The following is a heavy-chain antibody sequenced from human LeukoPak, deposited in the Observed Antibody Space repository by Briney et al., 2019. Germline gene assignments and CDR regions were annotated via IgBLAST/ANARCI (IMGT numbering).Heavy chain of an antibody. CDR3: ARHGAARPYYYYGMDV. Sequence: SETLSLTCTVSGGSISSDRDYWGWIRQPPGRGLEWIGSIYYSGSTYYNPSLKSRVTISGDTSKNQFSLKLSSVTAADTAVYYCARHGAARPYYYYGMDVWGQGTTVTVSS. CDR1: GGSISSDRDY. J-gene: IGHJ6*02. CDR2: IYYSGST. V-gene: IGHV4-39*01. D-gene: IGHD6-6*01.